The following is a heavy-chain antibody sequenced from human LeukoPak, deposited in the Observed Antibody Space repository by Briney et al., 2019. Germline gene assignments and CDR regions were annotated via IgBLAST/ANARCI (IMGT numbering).Heavy chain of an antibody. CDR2: IYYSGST. CDR1: GGSISSGGYY. J-gene: IGHJ5*02. D-gene: IGHD2-15*01. Sequence: SQTLSLTCTVSGGSISSGGYYWSWIRQHPGKGLEWIGYIYYSGSTYYNPSLKSRVTTSVDTSKNQFSLKLSSVTAADTAVYYCAISIEDSNWFDPWGQGTLVTVSS. CDR3: AISIEDSNWFDP. V-gene: IGHV4-31*03.